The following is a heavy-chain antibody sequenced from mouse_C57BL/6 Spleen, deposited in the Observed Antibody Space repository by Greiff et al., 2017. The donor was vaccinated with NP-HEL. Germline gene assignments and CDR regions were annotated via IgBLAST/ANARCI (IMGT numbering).Heavy chain of an antibody. J-gene: IGHJ3*01. CDR3: TRKTGRVAWCAY. V-gene: IGHV1-15*01. Sequence: QVQLKESGAELVRPGASVTLSCKASGYTFTDYEMHWVKQTPVHGLEWIGAIDPETGGTAYNQKFKGKAILTADKSSSTAYMELRSLTSEDSAVYYCTRKTGRVAWCAYWGQGTLVTVSA. CDR1: GYTFTDYE. CDR2: IDPETGGT. D-gene: IGHD4-1*01.